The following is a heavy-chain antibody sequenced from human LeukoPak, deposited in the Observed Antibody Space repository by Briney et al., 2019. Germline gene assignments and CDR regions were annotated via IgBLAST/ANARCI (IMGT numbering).Heavy chain of an antibody. CDR1: GFTFSSYG. D-gene: IGHD6-19*01. CDR3: AKDQFRYSSGWQHFDY. Sequence: PGGSLRLSCAASGFTFSSYGMSWVRQAPGKGLEWVSAISGSGGSTYYADSVKGRFTISRDNPKNTLYLQMNRLRAEDTAVYYCAKDQFRYSSGWQHFDYWGQGTLVTVSS. J-gene: IGHJ4*02. V-gene: IGHV3-23*01. CDR2: ISGSGGST.